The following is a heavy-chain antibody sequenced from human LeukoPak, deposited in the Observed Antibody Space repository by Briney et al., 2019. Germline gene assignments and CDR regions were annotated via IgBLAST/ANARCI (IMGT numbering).Heavy chain of an antibody. J-gene: IGHJ4*02. V-gene: IGHV3-66*01. CDR1: GFTFSRSW. D-gene: IGHD6-13*01. CDR2: IYSGGST. Sequence: GGPLRLSCAASGFTFSRSWMHWVRQAPGKGLEWVSVIYSGGSTYYADSVKGRFTISRDNSKNTLYLQMNSLRAEDTAVYYCALGLYSSSWYYFDYWGQGTLVTVSS. CDR3: ALGLYSSSWYYFDY.